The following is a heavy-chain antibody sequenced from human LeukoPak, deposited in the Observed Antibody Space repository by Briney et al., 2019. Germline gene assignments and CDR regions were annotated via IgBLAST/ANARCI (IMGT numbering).Heavy chain of an antibody. J-gene: IGHJ4*02. D-gene: IGHD6-19*01. CDR2: IWTDGNTR. Sequence: GGSLRLSCAVPGVTLNSYGMHWVRQAPGKGLEWVAVIWTDGNTRYYADSVKGRFTISRDDSENTLYLQMNSLRGDDTAVYCCAKDRPPSGPMADWGQGTLVTVSS. CDR3: AKDRPPSGPMAD. V-gene: IGHV3-33*03. CDR1: GVTLNSYG.